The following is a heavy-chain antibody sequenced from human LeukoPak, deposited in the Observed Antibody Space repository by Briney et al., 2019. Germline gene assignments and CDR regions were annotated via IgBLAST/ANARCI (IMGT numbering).Heavy chain of an antibody. CDR2: ISPNSGGT. V-gene: IGHV1-2*06. J-gene: IGHJ5*02. D-gene: IGHD3-10*01. CDR1: GYTFTGYY. CDR3: ARRPGSGELLTVGNWFDP. Sequence: GASVKVSCKAPGYTFTGYYMHWVRQAPGQGLEWMGRISPNSGGTNYAQKFQGRVTMTRDTSISTAYMELSRLRSDDTAVYYCARRPGSGELLTVGNWFDPWGQGTLVTVSS.